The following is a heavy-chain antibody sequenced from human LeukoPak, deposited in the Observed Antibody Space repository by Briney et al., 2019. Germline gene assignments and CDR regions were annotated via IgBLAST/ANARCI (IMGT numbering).Heavy chain of an antibody. V-gene: IGHV1-46*01. CDR2: LNPSGGGT. CDR3: ASSIVARLDC. J-gene: IGHJ4*02. CDR1: GFTFSNYY. Sequence: ASVKVSCKASGFTFSNYYIHWVRQSPGQGLEWMGELNPSGGGTRYAQKFQGRVTMTRDMSANTVDMELSSLRSEDTATYYCASSIVARLDCWGQGIRVTVTS. D-gene: IGHD6-6*01.